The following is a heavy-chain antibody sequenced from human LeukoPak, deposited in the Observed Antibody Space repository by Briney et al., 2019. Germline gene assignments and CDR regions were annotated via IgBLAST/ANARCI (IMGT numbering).Heavy chain of an antibody. J-gene: IGHJ4*02. Sequence: LRLSCAASGFTFSDYYMSWIRQAPGKGLEWIVSIYYSGTTYYNPSLKSRVTISVDTSKNQFSLKLSSVTAADTAVYYCATHLRQLAHDYWGQGTLVTVSS. D-gene: IGHD6-6*01. CDR2: IYYSGTT. V-gene: IGHV4-59*05. CDR1: GFTFSDYY. CDR3: ATHLRQLAHDY.